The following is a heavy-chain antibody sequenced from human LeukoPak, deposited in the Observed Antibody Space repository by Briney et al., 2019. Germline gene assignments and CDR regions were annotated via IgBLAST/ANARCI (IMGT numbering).Heavy chain of an antibody. Sequence: GGSLRLSCAASGFTFSSYGMHWVRQAPGKGLEGVAVISYDGSNKYYADSVKGRFTISRDNSKNTLYLQMNSLRAEDTAVYYCAKVPDYWGQGTLVTVSS. J-gene: IGHJ4*02. CDR3: AKVPDY. CDR2: ISYDGSNK. CDR1: GFTFSSYG. V-gene: IGHV3-30*18.